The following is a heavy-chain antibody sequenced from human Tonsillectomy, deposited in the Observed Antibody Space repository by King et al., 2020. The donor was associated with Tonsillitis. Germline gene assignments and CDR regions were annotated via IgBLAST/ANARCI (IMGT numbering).Heavy chain of an antibody. V-gene: IGHV4-61*01. CDR2: IYHSGST. CDR3: ARRHGSGSYSRFDP. D-gene: IGHD3-10*01. CDR1: GGSVSSGIYY. Sequence: QLQESGPGLVETSETLSLTCTVSGGSVSSGIYYWCWIRQPPGKGLEWIGYIYHSGSTNYSPSLKSRVTMSIDPSKNQFSLKLTSVTAADTAVYYCARRHGSGSYSRFDPWGQGTLVTVSS. J-gene: IGHJ5*02.